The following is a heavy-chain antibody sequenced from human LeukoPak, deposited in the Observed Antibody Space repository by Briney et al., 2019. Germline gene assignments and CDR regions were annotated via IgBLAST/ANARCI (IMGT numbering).Heavy chain of an antibody. D-gene: IGHD6-19*01. J-gene: IGHJ4*02. CDR3: AKRRSSVAGTLGYYFDY. CDR1: GFTFSSYA. V-gene: IGHV3-23*01. Sequence: GGSLRLSCAASGFTFSSYAMSWVRQAPWKGLEWVSAISGSGGSTYYADSVKGRFTISRDNSKNTLYLQMNSLRAEDTAVYYCAKRRSSVAGTLGYYFDYWGQGTLVTVSS. CDR2: ISGSGGST.